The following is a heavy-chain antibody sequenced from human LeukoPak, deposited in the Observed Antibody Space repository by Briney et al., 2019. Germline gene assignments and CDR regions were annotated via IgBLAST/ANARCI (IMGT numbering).Heavy chain of an antibody. D-gene: IGHD3-16*01. CDR2: ISYDGSNK. CDR3: ATRRTFRY. V-gene: IGHV3-30*03. Sequence: GGSLRLSCAASGFTFSSYGMHWVRQAPGKGLEGVAVISYDGSNKYYADPVKGRFTISRDNSKNTLYLQMNSLRAEDTAVYYCATRRTFRYWGQGTLVTVSS. CDR1: GFTFSSYG. J-gene: IGHJ4*02.